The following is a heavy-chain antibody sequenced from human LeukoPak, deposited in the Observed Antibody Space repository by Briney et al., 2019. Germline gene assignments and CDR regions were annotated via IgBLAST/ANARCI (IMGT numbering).Heavy chain of an antibody. J-gene: IGHJ3*02. D-gene: IGHD3-22*01. V-gene: IGHV3-43*02. CDR2: ISGDGGST. CDR1: GFAFDDYA. CDR3: ARGVYYYDSSGRGGAFDI. Sequence: GGSLRLSCAASGFAFDDYAMHWVRQAPGKGLEWVSLISGDGGSTYYADSLKGRFTISRDNAKNSLYLQMNSLRAEDTAVYYCARGVYYYDSSGRGGAFDIWGQGTMVTVSS.